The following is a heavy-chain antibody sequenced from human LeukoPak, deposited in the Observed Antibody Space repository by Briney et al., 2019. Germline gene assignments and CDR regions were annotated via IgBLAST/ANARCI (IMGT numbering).Heavy chain of an antibody. CDR2: ITSDGSIT. CDR3: ARDKDECSSTSCTYYGMDV. D-gene: IGHD2-2*01. CDR1: GFTFSSYW. Sequence: GGSLRLSCSASGFTFSSYWMHWVRQAPGKGLVWVSRITSDGSITSYADSVKGRFTISRDNAKNTLYLQMNSLRAEDTAVYYCARDKDECSSTSCTYYGMDVWGQGTTVTVSS. J-gene: IGHJ6*02. V-gene: IGHV3-74*01.